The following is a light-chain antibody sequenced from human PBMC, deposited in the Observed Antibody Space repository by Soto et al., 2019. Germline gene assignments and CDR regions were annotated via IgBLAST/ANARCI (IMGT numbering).Light chain of an antibody. Sequence: EIVLKQSLATLSLTQGERDTLSCMACQSVSSYLAWYQQKPGQAPRLLIYDASNRATGIPDRFSGGGSGTDFTLTISILEPEDFAVYYFQQFSIYPLTFGGGTKVDI. CDR2: DAS. CDR1: QSVSSY. V-gene: IGKV3-11*01. J-gene: IGKJ4*01. CDR3: QQFSIYPLT.